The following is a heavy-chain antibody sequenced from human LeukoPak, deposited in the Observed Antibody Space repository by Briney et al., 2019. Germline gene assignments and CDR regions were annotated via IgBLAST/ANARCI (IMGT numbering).Heavy chain of an antibody. CDR3: AKRGVERVGDYHYYNYLDV. V-gene: IGHV3-23*01. Sequence: PGGSLRLSCAASGFTFSSYAMNWVRQAPGKGLQWVSSISDSGDSTYYADSVKGRFTISRDTSKNTLFLQMNSLRAEDTALYYCAKRGVERVGDYHYYNYLDVWGKGTTVTVSS. CDR1: GFTFSSYA. J-gene: IGHJ6*03. CDR2: ISDSGDST. D-gene: IGHD1-1*01.